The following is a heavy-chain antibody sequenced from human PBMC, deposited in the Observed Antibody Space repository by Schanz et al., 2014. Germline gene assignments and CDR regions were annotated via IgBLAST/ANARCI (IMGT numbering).Heavy chain of an antibody. CDR2: IIPVLAIA. CDR1: GYTFTSYG. V-gene: IGHV1-8*01. J-gene: IGHJ4*02. CDR3: ARDSGSSSWYPSDY. D-gene: IGHD6-13*01. Sequence: QVQLVQSGPEVKKPGASVKVSCKASGYTFTSYGINWVRQAPGQGLEWMGRIIPVLAIADYAQKFQGRVTMTRNTSISTAYMELSSLRSEDTAVYYCARDSGSSSWYPSDYWGQGTLVTVSS.